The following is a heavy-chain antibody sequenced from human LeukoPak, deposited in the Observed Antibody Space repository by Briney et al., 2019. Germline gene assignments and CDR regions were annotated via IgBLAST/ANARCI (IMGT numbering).Heavy chain of an antibody. J-gene: IGHJ6*02. CDR3: AKDSSSGCPTCYYYGMDV. V-gene: IGHV3-30*18. D-gene: IGHD6-19*01. Sequence: GRSLRLSCAASGFTFSSYVMHWVRQAPGKGLEWVAVTSYDGSNKYYADSVKGRFTISRDNSKNTLYLQMNSLRAEDTAVYYCAKDSSSGCPTCYYYGMDVWGQGTTVTVSS. CDR1: GFTFSSYV. CDR2: TSYDGSNK.